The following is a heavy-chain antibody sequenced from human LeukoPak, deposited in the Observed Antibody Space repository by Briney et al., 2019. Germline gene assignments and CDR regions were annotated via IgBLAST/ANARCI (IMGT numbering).Heavy chain of an antibody. CDR3: AREGRLLGAFDV. CDR2: IKPDGSHV. J-gene: IGHJ3*01. CDR1: AFTFSTYW. V-gene: IGHV3-7*01. Sequence: PGGSLRLSCAASAFTFSTYWMNWVRQAPGKGLEWVADIKPDGSHVSYVDSVKGRFSISRDNAQNSPYLQVSSLRAEDTAIYYCAREGRLLGAFDVWGQGTMVTVSS.